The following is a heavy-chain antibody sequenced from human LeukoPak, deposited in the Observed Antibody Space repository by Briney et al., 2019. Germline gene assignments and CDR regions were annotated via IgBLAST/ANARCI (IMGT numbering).Heavy chain of an antibody. J-gene: IGHJ5*02. CDR1: GYTFTSYG. CDR3: AGGYCSSTSCFVWGWFDP. D-gene: IGHD2-2*01. Sequence: ASVKVSCKASGYTFTSYGISWVRQAPGRGLEWMGWISAYNGNTNYAQKLQGRVTMTTDTSTSTAYMELRSLRSDDTAVYYCAGGYCSSTSCFVWGWFDPWGQGTLVTVSS. CDR2: ISAYNGNT. V-gene: IGHV1-18*01.